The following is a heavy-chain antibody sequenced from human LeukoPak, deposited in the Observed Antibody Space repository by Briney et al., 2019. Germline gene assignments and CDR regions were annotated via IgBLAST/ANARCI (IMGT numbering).Heavy chain of an antibody. V-gene: IGHV3-20*04. CDR3: ASLDTAHPSGVY. CDR1: GFTFDDYG. D-gene: IGHD5-18*01. Sequence: GGSLRLSCAASGFTFDDYGMSWVRQAPGKGLEWVSGINWNGGSTGYADSVKGRFTISRDNAKKSLYLQMDCLRDEDTAVYYCASLDTAHPSGVYWGQGTLVTVSS. CDR2: INWNGGST. J-gene: IGHJ4*02.